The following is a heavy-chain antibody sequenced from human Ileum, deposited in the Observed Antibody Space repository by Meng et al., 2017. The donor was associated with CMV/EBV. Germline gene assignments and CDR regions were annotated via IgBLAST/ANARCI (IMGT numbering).Heavy chain of an antibody. CDR3: ARVRLGDSSSGYQDIYAMDV. D-gene: IGHD3-22*01. V-gene: IGHV1-2*06. Sequence: ASVKVSCKASAYTLTDYYINWVRLAPGQGPEWMGRINPNSGDTKHAQRFQGRVSLTRDTSISSAYMEVNGLRSDDTAVYYCARVRLGDSSSGYQDIYAMDVWGQGTTVTVSS. J-gene: IGHJ6*02. CDR1: AYTLTDYY. CDR2: INPNSGDT.